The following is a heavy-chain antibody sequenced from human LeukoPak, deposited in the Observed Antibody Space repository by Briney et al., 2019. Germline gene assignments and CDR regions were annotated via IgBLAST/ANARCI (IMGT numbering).Heavy chain of an antibody. CDR3: AKDIRGSTSWYGLDY. D-gene: IGHD6-13*01. Sequence: GGSLRLSCAASGFTFDDYAMHWVRQAPGKGLEWVSLISWDGGSTYYADSVKGRFTISRDNSKNSLYLQMNSLRAEDAALYYCAKDIRGSTSWYGLDYWGQGTLVTVSS. V-gene: IGHV3-43D*03. CDR1: GFTFDDYA. CDR2: ISWDGGST. J-gene: IGHJ4*02.